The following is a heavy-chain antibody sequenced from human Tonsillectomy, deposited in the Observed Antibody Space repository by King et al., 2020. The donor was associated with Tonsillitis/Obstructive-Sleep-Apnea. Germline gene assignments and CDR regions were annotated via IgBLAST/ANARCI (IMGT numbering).Heavy chain of an antibody. CDR2: VKSKPDGETT. CDR3: TADTERSSAQAFDY. D-gene: IGHD2-2*01. J-gene: IGHJ4*02. Sequence: VQLVESGGGLVKPGGSLRLSCAASGFSFSITWMNWVRQAPGKGLEWVGCVKSKPDGETTDYAAPVKGRFTISRDDSENTLYLQMNSLKTEDSAVYYCTADTERSSAQAFDYWGQGTLVTVSS. V-gene: IGHV3-15*01. CDR1: GFSFSITW.